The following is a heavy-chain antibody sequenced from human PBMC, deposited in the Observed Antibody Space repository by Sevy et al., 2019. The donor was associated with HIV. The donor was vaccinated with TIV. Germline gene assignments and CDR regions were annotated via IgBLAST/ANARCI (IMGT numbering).Heavy chain of an antibody. D-gene: IGHD2-8*01. CDR1: GFTFSKYS. V-gene: IGHV3-23*01. CDR2: LSFGCGEI. Sequence: GGSLRLSCAASGFTFSKYSMSWVRQPPGKGLEWVSTLSFGCGEINHEHSAKGRFTISRANSKNSMYLQMNNLRAKDTAVYFCAREGCTKPHDYWGQGTLVTVSS. CDR3: AREGCTKPHDY. J-gene: IGHJ4*02.